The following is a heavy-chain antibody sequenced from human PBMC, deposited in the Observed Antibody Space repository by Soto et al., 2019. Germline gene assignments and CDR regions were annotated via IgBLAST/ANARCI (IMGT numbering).Heavy chain of an antibody. CDR2: IYYSGST. D-gene: IGHD2-2*01. Sequence: QVQLQESGPGLVKPSETLSLTCTVSGGSISSYYWSWIRQPPGKGLEWIGYIYYSGSTNYNPSLXSRVTISVDPXXNXFXXKLSSVTAADTAVYYCAREVRYCSSTSCSSAKFDPWAQGTLVTVSS. V-gene: IGHV4-59*01. J-gene: IGHJ5*02. CDR1: GGSISSYY. CDR3: AREVRYCSSTSCSSAKFDP.